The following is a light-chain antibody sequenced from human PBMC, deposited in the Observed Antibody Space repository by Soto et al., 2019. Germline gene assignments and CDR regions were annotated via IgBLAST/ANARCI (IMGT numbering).Light chain of an antibody. Sequence: DIQMTQSPSTLSASVGDRVTITCRASQSISSWLAWYQQKPGKAPKLLIYKASSLQTGVPSRFSGSGSGTEFNLAISSLQTDDFATYYCQQSDSRWTFGQGTKVEIK. CDR1: QSISSW. V-gene: IGKV1-5*03. J-gene: IGKJ1*01. CDR2: KAS. CDR3: QQSDSRWT.